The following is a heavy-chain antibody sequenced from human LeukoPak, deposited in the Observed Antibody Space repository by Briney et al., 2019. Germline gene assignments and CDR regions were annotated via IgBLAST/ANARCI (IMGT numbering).Heavy chain of an antibody. CDR3: ARGQDDQGSWQWLVIGRGYYFGY. CDR1: GYTFTSYA. D-gene: IGHD6-19*01. V-gene: IGHV1-3*01. CDR2: INAGNGNT. Sequence: ASVKVSCKASGYTFTSYAMHWVRQAPGQRLEWMGWINAGNGNTKYSQKFQGRVTITRDTSASTAYMELSSLRSEDTAVYYCARGQDDQGSWQWLVIGRGYYFGYWGQGTLVTVSS. J-gene: IGHJ4*02.